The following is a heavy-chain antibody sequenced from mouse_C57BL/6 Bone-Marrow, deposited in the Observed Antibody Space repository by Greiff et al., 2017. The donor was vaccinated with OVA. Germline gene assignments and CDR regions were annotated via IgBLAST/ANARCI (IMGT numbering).Heavy chain of an antibody. V-gene: IGHV1-81*01. Sequence: VKLVESGAELARPGASVKLSCKASGYTFTSYGISWVKQRTGQGLEWIGEIYPRSGNTYYNEKFKGKATLTADKSSSTAYMELRSLTSEDSAVYFCAREGLWLRRRAWFAYWGQGTLVTVSA. CDR1: GYTFTSYG. D-gene: IGHD2-2*01. CDR3: AREGLWLRRRAWFAY. J-gene: IGHJ3*01. CDR2: IYPRSGNT.